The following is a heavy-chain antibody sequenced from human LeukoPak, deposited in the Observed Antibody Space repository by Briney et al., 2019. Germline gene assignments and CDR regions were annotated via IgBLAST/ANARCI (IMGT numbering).Heavy chain of an antibody. CDR3: ARGVTMIVVVTHDWYFDL. CDR2: IYYTRST. D-gene: IGHD3-22*01. V-gene: IGHV4-39*01. J-gene: IGHJ2*01. Sequence: SETLSLTCTVSGGSISSSSYYWGWIRQPPGKGLEWIGSIYYTRSTYYNPSLKSRVTISLDTSKNQFSLKLTSVTAADTAVYYCARGVTMIVVVTHDWYFDLWGRGTLVTVSS. CDR1: GGSISSSSYY.